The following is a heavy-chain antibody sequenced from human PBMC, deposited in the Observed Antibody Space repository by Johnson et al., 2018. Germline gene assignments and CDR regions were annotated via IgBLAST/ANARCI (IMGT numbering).Heavy chain of an antibody. D-gene: IGHD5-12*01. V-gene: IGHV3-15*07. Sequence: VQLVESGGGLVKPGGSLRLSCAASGFTFSKTWMNWVRQAPGKGLEWVGRIKIKTDGGAIEYAAPRTGRFTISMDDSKNTLDLQINSLKTEYTAVYYCITGYPHYMDVWGRGTTVTVSS. J-gene: IGHJ6*03. CDR2: IKIKTDGGAI. CDR1: GFTFSKTW. CDR3: ITGYPHYMDV.